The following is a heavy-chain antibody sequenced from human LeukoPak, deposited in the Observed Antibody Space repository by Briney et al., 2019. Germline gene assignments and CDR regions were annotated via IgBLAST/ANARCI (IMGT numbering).Heavy chain of an antibody. CDR3: ARRSGNSSGWYVWFDP. J-gene: IGHJ5*02. CDR2: IYYSGST. CDR1: GGSISSYY. D-gene: IGHD6-19*01. Sequence: SETLSLTCTVSGGSISSYYWSWIRQPPGKGLEWIGYIYYSGSTNYNPSLKSRVTISVDTSKNQFSLKLSSVTAADTAVYYCARRSGNSSGWYVWFDPWGQGTLVTVSS. V-gene: IGHV4-59*08.